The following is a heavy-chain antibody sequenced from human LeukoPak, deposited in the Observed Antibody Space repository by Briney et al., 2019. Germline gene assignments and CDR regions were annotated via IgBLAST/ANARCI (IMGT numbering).Heavy chain of an antibody. D-gene: IGHD2-21*02. CDR1: GGSISKSNHY. Sequence: PSETLSLTCSVSGGSISKSNHYWGWIRQPPGKGLEWIGSIYYSGSTYYNPSLKSRVTISVDTSNNQFSLKLSSVTAADTAVYYCGLFPDYFDGMDVWGQGTTVTVSS. CDR3: GLFPDYFDGMDV. V-gene: IGHV4-39*07. CDR2: IYYSGST. J-gene: IGHJ6*02.